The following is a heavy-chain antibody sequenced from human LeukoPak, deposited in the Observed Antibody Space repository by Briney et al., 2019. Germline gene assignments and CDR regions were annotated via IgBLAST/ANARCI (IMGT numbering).Heavy chain of an antibody. Sequence: TGGSLRLSCAASGFTFSTYWMHWVRQTPGKGLVWVSRITSDGSDTYYADSVKGRFTISRDNAKNALYLQMSSLRVEDTAVYYCARDQEVTGPTMDYWGQGILVTVSS. D-gene: IGHD1-26*01. CDR2: ITSDGSDT. CDR1: GFTFSTYW. CDR3: ARDQEVTGPTMDY. J-gene: IGHJ4*02. V-gene: IGHV3-74*01.